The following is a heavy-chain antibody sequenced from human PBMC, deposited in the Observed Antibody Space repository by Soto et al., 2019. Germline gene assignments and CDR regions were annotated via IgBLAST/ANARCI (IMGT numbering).Heavy chain of an antibody. CDR1: GYTFTSYG. Sequence: QVQLVQSGAEVKKPGASVKVSCKASGYTFTSYGISWVRQAPGQGLEWMGWISAYNGNTNYAQKLQGRVTMTTDTXTSKDYKGPRGLRSEDTAVYYCARRGSGSYWCMGVWGQGTTVTRSS. D-gene: IGHD3-10*01. CDR2: ISAYNGNT. V-gene: IGHV1-18*01. CDR3: ARRGSGSYWCMGV. J-gene: IGHJ6*02.